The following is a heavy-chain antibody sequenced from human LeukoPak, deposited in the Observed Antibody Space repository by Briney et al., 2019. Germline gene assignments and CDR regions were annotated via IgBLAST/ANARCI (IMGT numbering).Heavy chain of an antibody. Sequence: PSETLSLTCTVSGGSISSYYWSWIRQPPGKGLEWIEYIYYSGSTNYNPSLKSRVTISVDTSKNQFSLKLSSVTAADTAVYYCARTVVAATEYFDYWGQGTLVTVSS. J-gene: IGHJ4*02. CDR3: ARTVVAATEYFDY. CDR2: IYYSGST. CDR1: GGSISSYY. V-gene: IGHV4-59*01. D-gene: IGHD2-15*01.